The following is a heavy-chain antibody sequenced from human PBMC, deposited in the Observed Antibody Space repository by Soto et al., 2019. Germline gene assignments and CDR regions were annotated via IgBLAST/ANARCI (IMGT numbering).Heavy chain of an antibody. Sequence: ASVKVSCKASGYAFTSYGISWVRQAPGQGLEWMGWISAYNGNTNYAQKLQGRVTMTTDTSTSTAYMELRSLRSDDTAVYYCARDRGIAVVNYFDYWGQGTLVTVSS. D-gene: IGHD6-19*01. CDR2: ISAYNGNT. CDR3: ARDRGIAVVNYFDY. V-gene: IGHV1-18*01. CDR1: GYAFTSYG. J-gene: IGHJ4*02.